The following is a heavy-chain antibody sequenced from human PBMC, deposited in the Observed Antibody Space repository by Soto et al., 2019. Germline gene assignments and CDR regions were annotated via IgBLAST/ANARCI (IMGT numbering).Heavy chain of an antibody. Sequence: EVQLVQSGAEGRRPGATVKISCKVSGYTFTDYYLHWVKQAPGKGLEWMGLVDPEDGETTYAEKFQGRVTISADTSTDTIYMEISSLRSEDTAVYYCATFYDFSGADVACWGQRTLVNVSS. V-gene: IGHV1-69-2*01. J-gene: IGHJ4*02. CDR1: GYTFTDYY. CDR3: ATFYDFSGADVAC. D-gene: IGHD3-22*01. CDR2: VDPEDGET.